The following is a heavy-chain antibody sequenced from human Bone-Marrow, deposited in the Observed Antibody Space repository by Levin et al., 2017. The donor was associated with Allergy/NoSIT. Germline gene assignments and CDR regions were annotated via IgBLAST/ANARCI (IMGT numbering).Heavy chain of an antibody. CDR2: IYYSGST. J-gene: IGHJ4*02. CDR3: ARHLGSSYDYVWGGPFDY. Sequence: SETLSLTCTVSGGSISSYYWSWIRQPPGKGLEWIGYIYYSGSTNYNSSLKSRVTILVDTSKNQFSLKLSSVTAADTAVYYCARHLGSSYDYVWGGPFDYWGQGTLVTVSS. CDR1: GGSISSYY. D-gene: IGHD3-16*01. V-gene: IGHV4-59*08.